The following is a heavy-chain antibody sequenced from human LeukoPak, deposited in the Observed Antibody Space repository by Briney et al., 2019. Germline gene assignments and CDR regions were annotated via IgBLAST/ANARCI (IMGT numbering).Heavy chain of an antibody. CDR3: ARGWQLGGDLGDAFDI. CDR2: IIPIFGTT. J-gene: IGHJ3*02. Sequence: ASVNVSCKTSGGTFSSYTITWVRQAPGQGLEWMGGIIPIFGTTNYAQKFQGRVTITADESTSTAYMELSSLRSEDTAVYYCARGWQLGGDLGDAFDIWGQGTMVTVSS. D-gene: IGHD2-21*01. V-gene: IGHV1-69*13. CDR1: GGTFSSYT.